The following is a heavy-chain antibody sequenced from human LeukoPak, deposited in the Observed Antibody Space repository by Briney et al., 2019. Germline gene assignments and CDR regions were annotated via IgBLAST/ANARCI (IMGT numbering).Heavy chain of an antibody. Sequence: PSETLSLTCTVSGASITSYYWTWIRQPPGKGLEWIGNFYYSGSTNYNPSLKSRVTISLDTSKNQCSLQLSSVTAADTAVYYCAGHTRNLDSWGPGTLVTVSS. V-gene: IGHV4-59*08. D-gene: IGHD1-26*01. CDR2: FYYSGST. CDR3: AGHTRNLDS. CDR1: GASITSYY. J-gene: IGHJ4*02.